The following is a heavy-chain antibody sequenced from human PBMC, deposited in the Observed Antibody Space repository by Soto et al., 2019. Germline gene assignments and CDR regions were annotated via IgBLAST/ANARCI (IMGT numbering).Heavy chain of an antibody. D-gene: IGHD2-15*01. CDR3: ARETSSLVAAIDY. Sequence: GGSLRLSCAASGFTFSTYNMNWVRQAPGKGLEWVSSISSSSYIYYADSVKGRFTISRDNAKNSLYLQMNSLRAEDTAVYYCARETSSLVAAIDYWGQGTLVTVSS. CDR2: ISSSSYI. V-gene: IGHV3-21*01. CDR1: GFTFSTYN. J-gene: IGHJ4*02.